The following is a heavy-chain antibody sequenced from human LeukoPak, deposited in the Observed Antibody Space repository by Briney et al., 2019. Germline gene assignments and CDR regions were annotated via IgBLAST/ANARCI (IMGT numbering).Heavy chain of an antibody. D-gene: IGHD6-19*01. CDR3: ARPRATGIAVAGIGY. V-gene: IGHV3-21*01. Sequence: PGGSLRLSCAASGFTFSSYSMNWVRQAPGKGLEWVSSISSSSSYIYYADSVKGRFTISRDNAKNSLYLQMNSLRAEDTAVYYCARPRATGIAVAGIGYWGQGTLVTVSS. J-gene: IGHJ4*02. CDR1: GFTFSSYS. CDR2: ISSSSSYI.